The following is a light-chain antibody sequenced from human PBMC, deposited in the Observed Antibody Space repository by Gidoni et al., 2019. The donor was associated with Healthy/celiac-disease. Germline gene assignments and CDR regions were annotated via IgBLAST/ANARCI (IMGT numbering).Light chain of an antibody. J-gene: IGKJ5*01. CDR3: QQYYSTPIT. CDR2: WAS. V-gene: IGKV4-1*01. CDR1: QSVLYSSNNKNY. Sequence: VSLGERATINCKSSQSVLYSSNNKNYLAWYQQKPGQPPKLLIYWASTRESGVPDRFSGSGSGTDFTLTISSLQAEDVAVYYCQQYYSTPITFGQGTRLEIK.